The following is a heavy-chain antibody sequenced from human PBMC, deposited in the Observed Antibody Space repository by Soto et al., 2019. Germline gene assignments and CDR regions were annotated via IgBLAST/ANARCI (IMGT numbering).Heavy chain of an antibody. Sequence: GGSLRLSCAASGFTVSSNYMSWVRQAPGKGLEWVSVIYSGGSTYYADSVKGRFTISRDNSKNTLYLQMNSLRAEDTTVYYCAREAPAAGTYYYYYMDVWGKGTTVTVSS. CDR2: IYSGGST. CDR1: GFTVSSNY. CDR3: AREAPAAGTYYYYYMDV. J-gene: IGHJ6*03. V-gene: IGHV3-66*01. D-gene: IGHD6-13*01.